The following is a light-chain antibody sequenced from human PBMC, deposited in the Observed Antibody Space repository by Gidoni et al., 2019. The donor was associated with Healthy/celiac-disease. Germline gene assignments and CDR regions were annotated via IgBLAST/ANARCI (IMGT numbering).Light chain of an antibody. CDR2: DAS. V-gene: IGKV1-33*01. Sequence: DIQMTQSPSSLSASVGDRVTITCQASQDISNYLNWYQQKPGKAPKLLIYDASNLETGVPSRFSGSGSGTDLTVTISSLQPEDIATYYCQQYDNRPPMGSFGHGTKLEIK. J-gene: IGKJ2*04. CDR3: QQYDNRPPMGS. CDR1: QDISNY.